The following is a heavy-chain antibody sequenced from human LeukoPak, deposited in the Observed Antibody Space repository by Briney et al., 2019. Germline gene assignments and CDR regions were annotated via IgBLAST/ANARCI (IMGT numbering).Heavy chain of an antibody. J-gene: IGHJ3*02. CDR1: GFTFSSYG. V-gene: IGHV3-30*03. CDR3: ARGAVAGTWPGAFDI. Sequence: SGGSLRLSCAASGFTFSSYGMHWVRQAPGKGLEWVAVISYDGSNKYYADSVKGRFTISRDNSKNTLYLQMNSLRAEDTAVYYCARGAVAGTWPGAFDIWGQGTMVTVSS. CDR2: ISYDGSNK. D-gene: IGHD6-19*01.